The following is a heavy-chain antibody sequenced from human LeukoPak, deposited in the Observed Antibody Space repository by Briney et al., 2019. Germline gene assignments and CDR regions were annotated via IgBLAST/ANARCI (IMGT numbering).Heavy chain of an antibody. V-gene: IGHV1-18*01. D-gene: IGHD6-19*01. J-gene: IGHJ4*02. Sequence: ASVKVSCKASGYTFTSYGISWVRQAPGRGLEWMGWISAYNGNTNYAQKLQGRVTMTTDTSTSTAYMELRSLRSDDTAVYYCARTLLGYSSGWYWYFDYWGQGTLVTVPS. CDR1: GYTFTSYG. CDR3: ARTLLGYSSGWYWYFDY. CDR2: ISAYNGNT.